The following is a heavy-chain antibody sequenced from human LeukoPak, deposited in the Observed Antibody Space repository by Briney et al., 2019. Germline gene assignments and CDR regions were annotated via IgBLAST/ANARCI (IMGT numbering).Heavy chain of an antibody. J-gene: IGHJ4*02. CDR1: GFTVSSNY. Sequence: PGGSLRLSCAASGFTVSSNYMSWVRQAPGKGLEWVSVTDRGGSTRYADPVKGRFTISRDNSENTLYLQMNSLRVEDTAVYYCGTTTLSATWNYWGQGTLVTVSS. CDR2: TDRGGST. CDR3: GTTTLSATWNY. D-gene: IGHD3-16*02. V-gene: IGHV3-53*01.